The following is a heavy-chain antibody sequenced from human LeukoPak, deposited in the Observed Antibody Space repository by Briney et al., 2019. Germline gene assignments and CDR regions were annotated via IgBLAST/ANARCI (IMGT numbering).Heavy chain of an antibody. CDR2: ISYDGSNK. CDR1: GFTFSSYA. D-gene: IGHD6-13*01. V-gene: IGHV3-30*04. J-gene: IGHJ4*02. Sequence: GGSLRLSCAASGFTFSSYAMHWVRQAPGKGLEWVAVISYDGSNKYYADSVKGRFTISRDNSKNTLYLQMNSLRAEDTAVYYCARSRLAAAGTRGYFDYWGQGTLVTVSS. CDR3: ARSRLAAAGTRGYFDY.